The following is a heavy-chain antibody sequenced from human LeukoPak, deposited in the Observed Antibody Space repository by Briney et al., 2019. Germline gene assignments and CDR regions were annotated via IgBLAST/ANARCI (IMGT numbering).Heavy chain of an antibody. J-gene: IGHJ5*02. CDR3: ARVNSSWPRRGWFDP. CDR2: IYYSGST. CDR1: GGSISSYY. D-gene: IGHD6-13*01. Sequence: PSETLSLTCTVSGGSISSYYWSWIRQPPGKGLEWIGYIYYSGSTNYNPSLKSRVTISVDTSKNQFSLKLSSVTAADTAVYYCARVNSSWPRRGWFDPWGQGTLVTVSS. V-gene: IGHV4-59*12.